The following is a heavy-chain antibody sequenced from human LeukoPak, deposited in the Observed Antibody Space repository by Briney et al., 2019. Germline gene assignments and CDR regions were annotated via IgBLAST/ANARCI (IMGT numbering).Heavy chain of an antibody. CDR1: GGSSSSAGYS. V-gene: IGHV4-30-2*01. Sequence: SDTLSLTCAVSGGSSSSAGYSWSWIRQPPGKGREWIGYIYHSGSTYYNPSLKSRVTISVDRSKNQFSLKLSSVTAADTAVYYCARYCGGDCKLYYFDYWGQGTLVTVSS. D-gene: IGHD2-21*02. CDR3: ARYCGGDCKLYYFDY. CDR2: IYHSGST. J-gene: IGHJ4*02.